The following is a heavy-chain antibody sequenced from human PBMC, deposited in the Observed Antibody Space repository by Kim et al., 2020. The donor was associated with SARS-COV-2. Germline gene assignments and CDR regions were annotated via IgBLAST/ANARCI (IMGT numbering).Heavy chain of an antibody. V-gene: IGHV5-51*01. CDR3: ARAIAVAGRGWVDP. CDR2: IYPGDSDT. D-gene: IGHD6-19*01. CDR1: GYTFTTYW. Sequence: GESLKISCKGSGYTFTTYWIGLVRQMPGKGLEWMGIIYPGDSDTRYSPSFQGQVTIPADKSISTAYLQWSSLKASDTAMYYCARAIAVAGRGWVDPWGQGTLVTVSS. J-gene: IGHJ5*02.